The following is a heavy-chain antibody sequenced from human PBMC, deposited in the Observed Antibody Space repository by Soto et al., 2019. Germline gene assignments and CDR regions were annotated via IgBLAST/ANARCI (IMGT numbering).Heavy chain of an antibody. J-gene: IGHJ4*02. CDR1: GGSFSGYY. CDR3: ARGLAIVATNVHFEY. CDR2: IYYSGST. D-gene: IGHD5-12*01. Sequence: SETLSLTCAVYGGSFSGYYWSWIRQHPGKGLEWIGYIYYSGSTYYNPSLKSRVTISVDTSKNQFSLKLSSVTAADTAVYYWARGLAIVATNVHFEYWGQGTLVTVS. V-gene: IGHV4-31*11.